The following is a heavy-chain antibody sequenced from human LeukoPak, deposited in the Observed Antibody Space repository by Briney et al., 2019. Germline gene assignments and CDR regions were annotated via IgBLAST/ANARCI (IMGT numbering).Heavy chain of an antibody. CDR3: ARDAFGLLLNYWYFDL. CDR2: IYTSGST. J-gene: IGHJ2*01. V-gene: IGHV4-4*07. CDR1: GGSISSYY. Sequence: SETLSLTCTVSGGSISSYYWSWIRQPAGKGLEWIGRIYTSGSTNYNPSLRSRVTMSVDTSKNQFSLKLSSVTAADTAVYYCARDAFGLLLNYWYFDLWGRGTLVTVSS. D-gene: IGHD1-26*01.